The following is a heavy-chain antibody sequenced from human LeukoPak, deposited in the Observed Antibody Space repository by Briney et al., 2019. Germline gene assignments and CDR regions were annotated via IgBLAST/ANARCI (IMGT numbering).Heavy chain of an antibody. CDR2: INHSGST. Sequence: SETLSLTCAVYGGSFSGYYWSWIRQPPGKGLEWIGEINHSGSTNYNPSLKSRVTISVDTSKNQFSLELSSVTAADTAVYYCARGLMDCSSTSCYSGSDYWGQGTLVTVSS. CDR1: GGSFSGYY. CDR3: ARGLMDCSSTSCYSGSDY. D-gene: IGHD2-2*01. V-gene: IGHV4-34*01. J-gene: IGHJ4*02.